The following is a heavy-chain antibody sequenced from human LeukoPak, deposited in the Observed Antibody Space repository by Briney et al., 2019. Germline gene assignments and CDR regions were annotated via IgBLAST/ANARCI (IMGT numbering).Heavy chain of an antibody. CDR1: GGSISSYY. CDR3: ARGGHGGFSSGWYAY. D-gene: IGHD6-19*01. Sequence: PSETLSLTCTVSGGSISSYYWSWIRQPPGKGLEWIGYIYYSGSTNYNPSLKSRVTISVDTSKNRFSLKLSSVTAADTAVYYCARGGHGGFSSGWYAYWGQGTLVTVSS. CDR2: IYYSGST. V-gene: IGHV4-59*01. J-gene: IGHJ4*02.